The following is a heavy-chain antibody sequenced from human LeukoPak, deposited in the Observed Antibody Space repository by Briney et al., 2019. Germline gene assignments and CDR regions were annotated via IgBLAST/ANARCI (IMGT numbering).Heavy chain of an antibody. D-gene: IGHD3-22*01. CDR1: GFTFSSYE. Sequence: GGSLRLSCAASGFTFSSYEMNWVRQAPGKGLEWVSYISSSGSTIYYADSVKGRFTISRDNGKNSLYLQMNSLRAEDTAVYYCARTYYYDSSGYYFLDYWGQGTLVTVSS. CDR2: ISSSGSTI. J-gene: IGHJ4*02. CDR3: ARTYYYDSSGYYFLDY. V-gene: IGHV3-48*03.